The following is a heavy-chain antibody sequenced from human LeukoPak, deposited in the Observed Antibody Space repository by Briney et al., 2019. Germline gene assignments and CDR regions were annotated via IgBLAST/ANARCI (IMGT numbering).Heavy chain of an antibody. Sequence: ASVKVSCKASGYTFASYYMHWVRQAPGQGLEWMGIINPSGGSTSYAQKFQGRVTMTRDMSTSTVYMELSSLRSEDTAVYYCAKSTSSGYFYFDYWGQGTLVTVSS. J-gene: IGHJ4*02. CDR1: GYTFASYY. CDR2: INPSGGST. D-gene: IGHD3-22*01. CDR3: AKSTSSGYFYFDY. V-gene: IGHV1-46*01.